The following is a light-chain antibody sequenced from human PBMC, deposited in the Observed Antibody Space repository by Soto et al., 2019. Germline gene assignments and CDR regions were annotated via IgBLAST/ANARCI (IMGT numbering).Light chain of an antibody. CDR2: KAS. CDR1: QSISSW. CDR3: HQYHNFPRT. Sequence: IHMTQSPSTLSASVGDIVTITCRASQSISSWLAWYQQKPGQAPNLLIYKASTLESGVPSRFSGSGSGTEFTLTVSSLQPDDFATYYCHQYHNFPRTFGQGTKVDIK. V-gene: IGKV1-5*03. J-gene: IGKJ1*01.